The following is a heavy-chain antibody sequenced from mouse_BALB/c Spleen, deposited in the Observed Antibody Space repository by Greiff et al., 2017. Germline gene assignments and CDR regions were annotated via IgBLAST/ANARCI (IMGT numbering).Heavy chain of an antibody. CDR1: GYTFTSYW. V-gene: IGHV1-69*02. Sequence: VQLQQSGAELVRPGASVKLSCKASGYTFTSYWINWVKQRPGQGLEWIGNIYPSDSYTNYNQKFKDKATLTVDKSSSTAYMQLSSPTSEDSAVYYCTRGGRYDAWFAYWGQGTLVTVSA. CDR3: TRGGRYDAWFAY. CDR2: IYPSDSYT. D-gene: IGHD2-14*01. J-gene: IGHJ3*01.